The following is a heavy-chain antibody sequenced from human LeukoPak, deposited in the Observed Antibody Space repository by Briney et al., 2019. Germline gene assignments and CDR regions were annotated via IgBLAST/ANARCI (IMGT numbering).Heavy chain of an antibody. D-gene: IGHD4/OR15-4a*01. CDR1: SGSISSGGYY. V-gene: IGHV4-61*02. CDR3: AGRAIAVTMREY. CDR2: IYTSGST. J-gene: IGHJ4*02. Sequence: SETLSLTCTVSSGSISSGGYYWSWIRQPAGKGLEWIGRIYTSGSTNYNPSLKSRVSISLDTSKNQFSLKLTSVTAADTAVYYCAGRAIAVTMREYWGQGTLVTVSS.